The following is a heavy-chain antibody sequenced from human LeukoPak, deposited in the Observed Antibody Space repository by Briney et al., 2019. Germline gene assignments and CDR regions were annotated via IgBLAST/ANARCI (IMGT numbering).Heavy chain of an antibody. V-gene: IGHV3-48*01. CDR2: ISSSSSTI. Sequence: GGSLRPSCAASGFTFSSYSMNWVRQAPGKGLEWVSYISSSSSTIYYADSVKGRFTISRDNAKNSLYLQMNSLRAEDTAVYYCARGMVVVAATSDYWGQGTLVTVSS. D-gene: IGHD2-15*01. J-gene: IGHJ4*02. CDR3: ARGMVVVAATSDY. CDR1: GFTFSSYS.